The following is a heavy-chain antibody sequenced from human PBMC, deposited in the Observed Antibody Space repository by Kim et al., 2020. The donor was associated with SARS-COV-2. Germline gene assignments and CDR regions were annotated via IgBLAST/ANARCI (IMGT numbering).Heavy chain of an antibody. CDR3: ARVAPAVGATDLFDY. Sequence: QKFQGRVTITADESTSTAYMELSSLRSEDTAVYYCARVAPAVGATDLFDYWGQGTLVTVSS. J-gene: IGHJ4*02. V-gene: IGHV1-69*01. D-gene: IGHD1-26*01.